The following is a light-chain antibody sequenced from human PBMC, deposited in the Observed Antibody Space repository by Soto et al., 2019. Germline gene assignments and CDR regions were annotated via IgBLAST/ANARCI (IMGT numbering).Light chain of an antibody. V-gene: IGLV1-47*02. CDR2: SDD. CDR1: SSNIGSNY. Sequence: QSVLTQPPSASGTPGQRVTISCSGSSSNIGSNYVYWYQQVPGTAPKLLLYSDDHRPSGVPDRFSGSKSGTSASLAISGLRSEDEADYYCAAWDDSLSGHVVFGGGTQLTVL. J-gene: IGLJ2*01. CDR3: AAWDDSLSGHVV.